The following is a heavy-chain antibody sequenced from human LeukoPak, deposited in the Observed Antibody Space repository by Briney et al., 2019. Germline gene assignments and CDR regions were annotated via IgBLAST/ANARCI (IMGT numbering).Heavy chain of an antibody. D-gene: IGHD3-10*01. CDR2: ISAYNGNT. CDR3: ARSFYGSGSYRHFDY. CDR1: GYTFTSYG. V-gene: IGHV1-18*01. Sequence: ASVKVSCKASGYTFTSYGISWVRQAPGQGLEWMGWISAYNGNTNYAQKLQGRVTMTTDTSTSTAYMELRSLRSDDTAVYYCARSFYGSGSYRHFDYWGQGTLVTVSS. J-gene: IGHJ4*02.